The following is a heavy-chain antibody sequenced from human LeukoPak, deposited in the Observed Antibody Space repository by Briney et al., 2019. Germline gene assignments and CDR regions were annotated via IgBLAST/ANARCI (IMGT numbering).Heavy chain of an antibody. D-gene: IGHD5-24*01. Sequence: SETLSLTCAVYGGSFSGYYWSWIRQPPGKGLEWIGEINHSGSTNYNPSLKSRVTISVDTSKNQFPLKLSSVTAADTAVYYCARGAGYNYPYYFDYWGQGTLVTVSS. CDR3: ARGAGYNYPYYFDY. CDR1: GGSFSGYY. J-gene: IGHJ4*02. CDR2: INHSGST. V-gene: IGHV4-34*01.